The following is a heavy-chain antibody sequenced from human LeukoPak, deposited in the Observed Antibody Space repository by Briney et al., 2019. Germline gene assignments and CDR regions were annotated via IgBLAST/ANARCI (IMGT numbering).Heavy chain of an antibody. V-gene: IGHV3-48*03. CDR3: AELGITMIGGV. Sequence: GGSLRLSCAAPGFTFGSYEMNWVRQAPGKGLEWVSYISSSGSTIYYADSVKGRFTISRDNAKNSLYLQMNSLRAEDTAVYYCAELGITMIGGVWGKGTTVTISS. CDR2: ISSSGSTI. D-gene: IGHD3-10*02. J-gene: IGHJ6*04. CDR1: GFTFGSYE.